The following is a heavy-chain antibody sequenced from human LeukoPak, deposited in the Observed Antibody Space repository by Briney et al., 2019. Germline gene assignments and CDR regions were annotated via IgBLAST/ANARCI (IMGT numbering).Heavy chain of an antibody. J-gene: IGHJ6*03. D-gene: IGHD6-13*01. V-gene: IGHV3-48*03. Sequence: GGSLRLSCAASGFTFSSYEMNWVRQAPGKGLEWVSYISSSGSTIYYADSVKGRFTISRDNAKNSLYLQMNSLRAEDTAVYYCARVPGGGSWYSYYYYYYMDVWGKGTTVTISS. CDR3: ARVPGGGSWYSYYYYYYMDV. CDR2: ISSSGSTI. CDR1: GFTFSSYE.